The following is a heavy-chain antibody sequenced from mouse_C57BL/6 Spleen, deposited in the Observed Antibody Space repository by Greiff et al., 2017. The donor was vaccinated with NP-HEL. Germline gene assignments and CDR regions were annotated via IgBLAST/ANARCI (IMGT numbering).Heavy chain of an antibody. CDR2: IHPNSGST. CDR3: ARSLYYYGSSYMDD. CDR1: GYTFTSYW. Sequence: VQLQQPGAELVKPGASVKLSCKASGYTFTSYWMHWVKQRPGQGLEWIGMIHPNSGSTNYNEKFKSKATLTVDKSSSTAYMQLSSLTSEDSAVYYCARSLYYYGSSYMDDWGQGTSVTVSS. V-gene: IGHV1-64*01. D-gene: IGHD1-1*01. J-gene: IGHJ4*01.